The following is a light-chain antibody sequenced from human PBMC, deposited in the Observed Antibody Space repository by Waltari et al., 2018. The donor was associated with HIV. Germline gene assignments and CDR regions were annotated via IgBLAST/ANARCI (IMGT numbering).Light chain of an antibody. V-gene: IGLV2-14*03. Sequence: HSALTQPASVSGSPGQPITIPCTGTSSDAGGYHYVSWYQQHPVKAPKLMIYDVSIRPSGVSNRFSGSKSGNTASLTISGLQAEDEADYYCSSYTSSSTLVFGGGTKLTVL. CDR3: SSYTSSSTLV. CDR1: SSDAGGYHY. CDR2: DVS. J-gene: IGLJ2*01.